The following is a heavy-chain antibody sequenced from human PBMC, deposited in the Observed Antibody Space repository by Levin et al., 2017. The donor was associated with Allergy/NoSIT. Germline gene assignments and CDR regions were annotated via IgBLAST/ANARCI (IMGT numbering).Heavy chain of an antibody. CDR3: ARVLGIAAAGPYS. CDR2: IYHSGST. V-gene: IGHV4-38-2*01. CDR1: GYSISSGYY. D-gene: IGHD6-13*01. Sequence: SQTLSLTCAVSGYSISSGYYWGWIRQPPGKGLEWIGSIYHSGSTYYNPSLKSRVTISVDTSKNQFSLKLSSVTAADTAVYYCARVLGIAAAGPYSWGQGTLVTVSS. J-gene: IGHJ4*02.